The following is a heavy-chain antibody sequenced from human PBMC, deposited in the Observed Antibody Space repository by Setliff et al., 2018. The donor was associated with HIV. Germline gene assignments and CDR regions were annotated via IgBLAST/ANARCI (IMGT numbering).Heavy chain of an antibody. Sequence: GGSLRLSCVASNFIFKNYAMAWVRQAPGTGLEWVANIRQDGREFYYVDSVKGRFTITRDNAKKSLYLQMDSLRAEDTAIYYCAIDSPYSGDYAPRDPFDIWGQGTMVTVSS. D-gene: IGHD1-26*01. V-gene: IGHV3-7*05. CDR2: IRQDGREF. CDR1: NFIFKNYA. J-gene: IGHJ3*02. CDR3: AIDSPYSGDYAPRDPFDI.